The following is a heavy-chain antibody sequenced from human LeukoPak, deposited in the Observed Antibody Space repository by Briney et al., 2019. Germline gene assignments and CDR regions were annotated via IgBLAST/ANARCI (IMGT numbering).Heavy chain of an antibody. D-gene: IGHD4-17*01. CDR1: GGSISSYY. Sequence: KPSETLSLTCTVSGGSISSYYWSWIRQPPGKGLEWIGYIYYSGSTNYNPSLKSRVTISVDTSKNQFSLKLSSVTAADTAVYYCARFGDYGDYFDYWGQGTLVTASS. CDR3: ARFGDYGDYFDY. V-gene: IGHV4-59*01. CDR2: IYYSGST. J-gene: IGHJ4*02.